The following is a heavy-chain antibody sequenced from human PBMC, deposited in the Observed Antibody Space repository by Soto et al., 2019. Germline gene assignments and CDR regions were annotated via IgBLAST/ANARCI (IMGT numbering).Heavy chain of an antibody. CDR1: GFTFSLSA. CDR2: LSGGGSTT. CDR3: AKGPEYDILTGCDY. Sequence: EVQLLESGGGFVQPGESLRLSCAASGFTFSLSAMSWVRQAPGRGLDWVSSLSGGGSTTDYADSVKGRFTISRDNSKNTVHLQMNSLRAEVTAVYYCAKGPEYDILTGCDYWGQGALVTVSS. V-gene: IGHV3-23*01. J-gene: IGHJ4*02. D-gene: IGHD3-9*01.